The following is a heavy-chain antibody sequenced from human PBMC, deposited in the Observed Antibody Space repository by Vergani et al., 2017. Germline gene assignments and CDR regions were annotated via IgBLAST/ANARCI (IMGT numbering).Heavy chain of an antibody. V-gene: IGHV1-69*13. CDR3: ARPRFTPYCSGGSCHAEYFQH. CDR2: IIPIFGTA. J-gene: IGHJ1*01. Sequence: QVQLVQSGAEVKKPGSSVKVSCKASGGTFSSYAISWVRQAPGQGLEWMGRIIPIFGTANYAQKFQGRVTITADESTSTAYMELSSLGSEDTAVYYCARPRFTPYCSGGSCHAEYFQHWGQGTLVTVSS. D-gene: IGHD2-15*01. CDR1: GGTFSSYA.